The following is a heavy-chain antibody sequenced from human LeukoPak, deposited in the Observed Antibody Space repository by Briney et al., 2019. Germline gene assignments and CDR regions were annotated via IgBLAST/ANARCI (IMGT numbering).Heavy chain of an antibody. J-gene: IGHJ5*02. Sequence: PSETLSLTCTVSGGSISSSSYYWGWIRQPPGKGLEWIGSIYYSGSTYYNPSLKSRVTISVDTSKNQFSLKLSSVTAADTAVYYCARFLSRKRGIHWVDPWGQRTLLTVSS. D-gene: IGHD7-27*01. CDR3: ARFLSRKRGIHWVDP. CDR2: IYYSGST. V-gene: IGHV4-39*01. CDR1: GGSISSSSYY.